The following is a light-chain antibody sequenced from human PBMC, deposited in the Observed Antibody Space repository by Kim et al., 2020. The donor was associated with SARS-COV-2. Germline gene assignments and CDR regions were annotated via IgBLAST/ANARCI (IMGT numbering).Light chain of an antibody. CDR1: KLGDKF. CDR2: QDT. V-gene: IGLV3-1*01. CDR3: QAWDSSTAV. J-gene: IGLJ3*02. Sequence: VPPCQTATISCSVNKLGDKFACWYQQNPGQSPLVVIHQDTKRPSGIPERFSGSNSGNTATLTISGTQAVDEADYCCQAWDSSTAVFGGGTQLTVL.